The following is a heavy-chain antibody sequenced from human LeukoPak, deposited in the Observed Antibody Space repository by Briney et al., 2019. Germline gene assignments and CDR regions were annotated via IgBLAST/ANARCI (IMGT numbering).Heavy chain of an antibody. CDR1: GFTLSSYE. CDR3: ARVGEELSHDAFDI. V-gene: IGHV3-48*03. CDR2: ISSSGSTI. D-gene: IGHD3-10*01. Sequence: PGGSLRLSCAASGFTLSSYEMNWVRQAPGKGLEWVSYISSSGSTIYYADSVKGRFTISRDNAKNSLYLQMNSLRAEDTAVYYCARVGEELSHDAFDIWGQGTMVTVSS. J-gene: IGHJ3*02.